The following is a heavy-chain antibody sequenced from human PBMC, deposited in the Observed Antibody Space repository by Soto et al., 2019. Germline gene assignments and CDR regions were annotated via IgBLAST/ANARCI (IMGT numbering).Heavy chain of an antibody. CDR3: AKGGRQWLVTSDFNY. V-gene: IGHV3-30*18. CDR1: GFTFSDYA. Sequence: VRLVESGGGVVQPGRSLRLSCAASGFTFSDYAMHWVRQAPGKGLEWVAVVSHDGRNTHYADSVKGRFNISRDSSKNTVSLEMTSVRAEDTAVYYCAKGGRQWLVTSDFNYWGQGALLTVSS. CDR2: VSHDGRNT. D-gene: IGHD6-19*01. J-gene: IGHJ4*02.